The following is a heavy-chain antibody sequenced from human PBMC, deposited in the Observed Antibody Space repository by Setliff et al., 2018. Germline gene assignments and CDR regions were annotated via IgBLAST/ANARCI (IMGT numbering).Heavy chain of an antibody. CDR2: INHSGST. J-gene: IGHJ5*02. Sequence: KTSETLSLTCAVYGGSFSGYYWSWSRQPPGKGLEWIGEINHSGSTYYNPSLKSRVTMSVDTSKNQFSLKLSSVTAADTAVYYCARTNYYDSSTYFNWFDPWGQGTLVTVSS. D-gene: IGHD3-22*01. CDR3: ARTNYYDSSTYFNWFDP. V-gene: IGHV4-34*01. CDR1: GGSFSGYY.